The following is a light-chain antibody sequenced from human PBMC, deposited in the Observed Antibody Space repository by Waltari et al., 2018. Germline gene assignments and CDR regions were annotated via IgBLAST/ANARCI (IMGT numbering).Light chain of an antibody. V-gene: IGKV2-29*02. CDR2: EVS. J-gene: IGKJ2*01. Sequence: DIVMTQTPLSLSVTPGQPASISCKSSQSLLHSDGNTYLHWYLLKPGQSPQLLIYEVSSRFSEMPDKFSGSGSGTDFTLKISRVEAEDVGLYYCMQGLHLPYTFRHGSEQE. CDR3: MQGLHLPYT. CDR1: QSLLHSDGNTY.